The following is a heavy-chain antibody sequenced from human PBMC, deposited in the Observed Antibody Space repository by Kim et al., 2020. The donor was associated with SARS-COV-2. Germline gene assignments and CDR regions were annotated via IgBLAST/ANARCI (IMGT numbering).Heavy chain of an antibody. J-gene: IGHJ6*03. CDR3: ARALRSGYYKIDYYYMDV. CDR1: GFTFSSYG. D-gene: IGHD3-3*01. CDR2: IWYDGSNK. Sequence: GGSLRLSCAASGFTFSSYGMHWVRQAPGKGLEWVAVIWYDGSNKYYADSVKGRFTISRDNSKNTLYLQMNSLRAEDTAVYYCARALRSGYYKIDYYYMDVWGKGTTVTVSS. V-gene: IGHV3-33*01.